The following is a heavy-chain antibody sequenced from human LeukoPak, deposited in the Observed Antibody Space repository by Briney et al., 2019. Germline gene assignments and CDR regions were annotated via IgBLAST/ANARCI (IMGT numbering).Heavy chain of an antibody. V-gene: IGHV3-23*01. CDR1: GFTFSSYA. CDR2: IRGSGDRT. CDR3: AKDSTSDVPAAAGAIDY. D-gene: IGHD2-2*01. Sequence: GGSLRLSCAASGFTFSSYAMSWVRQAPGKGLEWVSAIRGSGDRTHYADSVKGRFTISRDNSKNTLYLQMNSLRAEDTAVYYCAKDSTSDVPAAAGAIDYWGQGTLVTVSS. J-gene: IGHJ4*02.